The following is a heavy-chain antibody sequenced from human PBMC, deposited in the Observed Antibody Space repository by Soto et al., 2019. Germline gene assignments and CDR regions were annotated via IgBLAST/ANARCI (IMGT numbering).Heavy chain of an antibody. CDR1: GGSFSGYY. CDR2: INRSGST. J-gene: IGHJ3*02. Sequence: SETLSLTCAVYGGSFSGYYWSWIRQPPGKGLEWIGEINRSGSTNYNPSLKSRVTISVDTSKNQFSLKLSSVTAADTAVYYCARRNNWNDDAFDIWGQGTMVTVSS. V-gene: IGHV4-34*01. D-gene: IGHD1-1*01. CDR3: ARRNNWNDDAFDI.